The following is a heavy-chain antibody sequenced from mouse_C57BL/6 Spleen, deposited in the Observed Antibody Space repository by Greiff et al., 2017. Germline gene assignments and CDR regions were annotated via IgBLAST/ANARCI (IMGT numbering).Heavy chain of an antibody. CDR3: ARGNYAYAMDY. J-gene: IGHJ4*01. D-gene: IGHD1-1*01. CDR1: GYTFTGYW. V-gene: IGHV1-50*01. CDR2: IDPSDSYT. Sequence: QVQLQQPGAELVKPGASVKLSCKASGYTFTGYWMQWVKQRPGQGLEWIGEIDPSDSYTNYNQKFKGKATLTVDTSSSTAYMQLSSLTSEDSAVYYCARGNYAYAMDYWGQGTSVTVSS.